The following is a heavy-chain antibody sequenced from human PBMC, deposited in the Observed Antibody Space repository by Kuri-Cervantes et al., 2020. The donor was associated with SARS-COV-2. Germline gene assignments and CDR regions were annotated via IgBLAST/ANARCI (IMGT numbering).Heavy chain of an antibody. CDR2: ISYDGSNK. CDR1: GFTFSSYA. CDR3: ASIEVGANYYMDV. V-gene: IGHV3-30*04. Sequence: GGSLRLSCAASGFTFSSYAMHWVRQAPGKGLEWVAVISYDGSNKYYADSVKGRFTISRDNSKNTLYLQMNSLRAEDTAVYYCASIEVGANYYMDVWGKGTTVTVSS. D-gene: IGHD1-26*01. J-gene: IGHJ6*03.